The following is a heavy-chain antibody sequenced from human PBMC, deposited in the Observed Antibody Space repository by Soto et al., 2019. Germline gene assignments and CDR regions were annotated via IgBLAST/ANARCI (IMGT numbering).Heavy chain of an antibody. V-gene: IGHV4-39*01. CDR2: IYYSGST. CDR1: GGSISSSSYY. Sequence: TSETLSLTCTVSGGSISSSSYYWGWIRQPPGKGMEWIGSIYYSGSTYYNPSLKSRVTISVDTSKNQFSLKLSSVTAADTAVYYCARHECSLSSGGSCYDYYYMDVWGKGTTVTVSS. J-gene: IGHJ6*03. D-gene: IGHD2-15*01. CDR3: ARHECSLSSGGSCYDYYYMDV.